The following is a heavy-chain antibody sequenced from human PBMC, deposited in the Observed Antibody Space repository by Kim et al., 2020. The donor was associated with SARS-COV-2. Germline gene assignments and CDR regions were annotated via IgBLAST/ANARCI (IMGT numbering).Heavy chain of an antibody. D-gene: IGHD6-19*01. CDR2: VNNGGNA. V-gene: IGHV3-23*01. Sequence: GGSLRLSCAASGFTFSSRAMSWVRQAPGKGPEWVASVNNGGNAYYADSVKGRFTVSRDITMDTLYLQMNSLRAEDTALYFCAKDHPSSGWPAFDSWGQGT. CDR1: GFTFSSRA. J-gene: IGHJ4*02. CDR3: AKDHPSSGWPAFDS.